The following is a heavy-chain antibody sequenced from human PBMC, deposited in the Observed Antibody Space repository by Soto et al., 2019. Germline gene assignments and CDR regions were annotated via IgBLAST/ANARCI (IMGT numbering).Heavy chain of an antibody. CDR3: ARGGVSYSSSIAAY. Sequence: PSETLSLTCAVYGGSFSGYYWRCIRQPPGNGMEWTGEINHSGSPNYNPSLKSRVTISVDTSKHQFPLKLSSVTAAHTAVYYRARGGVSYSSSIAAYWGQGTLVAVSS. D-gene: IGHD6-13*01. V-gene: IGHV4-34*01. CDR1: GGSFSGYY. CDR2: INHSGSP. J-gene: IGHJ4*02.